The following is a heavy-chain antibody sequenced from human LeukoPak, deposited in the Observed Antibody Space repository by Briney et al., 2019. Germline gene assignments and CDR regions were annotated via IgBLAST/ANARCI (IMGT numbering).Heavy chain of an antibody. CDR3: ARVLYGGNSVRKVDY. V-gene: IGHV1-18*01. CDR2: ISAYNGNT. Sequence: GASVKVSCKASGYTFTSYGISWVRQAPGQGLEWMGWISAYNGNTNYAQKLQGRGTMTTDTSTSTAYMELRSLRSDDTAVYYCARVLYGGNSVRKVDYWGQGTLVTVSS. CDR1: GYTFTSYG. J-gene: IGHJ4*02. D-gene: IGHD4-23*01.